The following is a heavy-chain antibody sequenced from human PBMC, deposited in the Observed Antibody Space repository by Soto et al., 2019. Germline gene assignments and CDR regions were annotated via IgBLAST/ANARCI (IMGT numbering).Heavy chain of an antibody. CDR3: ARALFDP. CDR2: INHSGST. V-gene: IGHV4-34*01. Sequence: NPSETLSLTCAVYGGSFSGYYWSWIRQPPGKGLEWIGEINHSGSTNYNPSLKSRVTISVDTSKNQFSLKLSSVTAADTAVYYCARALFDPWGQGTLVTVSS. J-gene: IGHJ5*02. CDR1: GGSFSGYY.